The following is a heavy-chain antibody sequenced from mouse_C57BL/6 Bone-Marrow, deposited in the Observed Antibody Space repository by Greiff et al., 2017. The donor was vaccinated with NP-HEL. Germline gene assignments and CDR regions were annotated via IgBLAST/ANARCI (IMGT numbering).Heavy chain of an antibody. CDR1: GFTFSSYG. J-gene: IGHJ3*01. V-gene: IGHV5-6*02. CDR3: ASPYDYDVAWFAY. D-gene: IGHD2-4*01. CDR2: ISSGGSYT. Sequence: EVKLVESGGDLVKPGGSLKLSCAASGFTFSSYGMSWVRQTPDKRLEWVATISSGGSYTYYPDSVKGRFTISRDTAKNTLYLQMSRLKSEDTAMYYCASPYDYDVAWFAYWGQGTLVTVSA.